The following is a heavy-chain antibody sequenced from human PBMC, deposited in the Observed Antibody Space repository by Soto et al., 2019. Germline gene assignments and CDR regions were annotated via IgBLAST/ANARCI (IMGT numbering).Heavy chain of an antibody. CDR2: IIPILGIA. V-gene: IGHV1-69*02. Sequence: SVKVSCKASGGTFSSYTISWVRQAPGQGLEWMGRIIPILGIANYAQKFQGRVTITADKSTSTAYMELSSLRSEDTAVYYCARSDDYIWGSFDYWGQGTLVTVSS. CDR1: GGTFSSYT. CDR3: ARSDDYIWGSFDY. D-gene: IGHD3-16*01. J-gene: IGHJ4*02.